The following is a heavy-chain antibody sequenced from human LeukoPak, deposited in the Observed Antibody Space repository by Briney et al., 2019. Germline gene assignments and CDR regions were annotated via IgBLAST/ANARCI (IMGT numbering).Heavy chain of an antibody. CDR3: ARGTYFPAFDI. Sequence: GGSLRLSCAASGFTFSSYAISWVRQAPGKGLEWVAAISGSGVSTYYADSVKGRFTISRDNPKNSLYLPMNSLRAEDTAVYYCARGTYFPAFDICGQATMVTVSS. CDR1: GFTFSSYA. D-gene: IGHD1-26*01. CDR2: ISGSGVST. V-gene: IGHV3-23*01. J-gene: IGHJ3*02.